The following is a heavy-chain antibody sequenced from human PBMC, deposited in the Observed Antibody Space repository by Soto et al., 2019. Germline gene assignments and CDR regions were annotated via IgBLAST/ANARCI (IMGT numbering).Heavy chain of an antibody. Sequence: QVQLQESGPGLVKPSDTLSLTCRASGGSVSSHLYYWGWLRQPPGNGLEWLANVYYNGSTNYNPSLKRRATISLDTSKNQFSLKMSSVTAADTAVYYCARVYYGDYPWFNPWGQGTPVTVSS. CDR3: ARVYYGDYPWFNP. D-gene: IGHD4-17*01. CDR2: VYYNGST. V-gene: IGHV4-61*01. CDR1: GGSVSSHLYY. J-gene: IGHJ5*02.